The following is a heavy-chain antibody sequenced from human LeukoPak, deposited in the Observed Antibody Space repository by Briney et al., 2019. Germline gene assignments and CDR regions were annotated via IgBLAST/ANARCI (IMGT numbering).Heavy chain of an antibody. D-gene: IGHD1-7*01. CDR1: GGSVSSSSSY. Sequence: SETLSLTCTVSGGSVSSSSSYWAWIRQPPGRGLEWIGSVYYSGTTYYNTSLESRVTISEDTSRNRFSLMLSSVTAADTAVYYCVRQNSDYYYYHLDVWGEGTTVIV. CDR2: VYYSGTT. CDR3: VRQNSDYYYYHLDV. V-gene: IGHV4-39*01. J-gene: IGHJ6*03.